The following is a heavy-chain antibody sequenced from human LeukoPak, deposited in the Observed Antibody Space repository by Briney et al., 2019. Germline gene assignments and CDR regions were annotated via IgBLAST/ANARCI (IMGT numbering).Heavy chain of an antibody. CDR2: IHYTGTT. Sequence: SETLSLTCTVSGGSVSSYHWSWIRQPPGKGLEWIAYIHYTGTTNYDPSLKSRVTISVDTSKNQFSLKLSSVTAADTAVYYCARGLSSSWTNQFDYWGQGTLVTVSS. CDR1: GGSVSSYH. V-gene: IGHV4-59*02. J-gene: IGHJ4*02. CDR3: ARGLSSSWTNQFDY. D-gene: IGHD6-13*01.